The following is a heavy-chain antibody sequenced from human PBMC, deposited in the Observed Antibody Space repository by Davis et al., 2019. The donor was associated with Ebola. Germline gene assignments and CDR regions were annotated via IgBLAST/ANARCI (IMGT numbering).Heavy chain of an antibody. CDR2: INHSGST. CDR3: ARGEYYDSSGYLGYYYYYGMDV. CDR1: GGPFSGYY. J-gene: IGHJ6*02. D-gene: IGHD3-22*01. Sequence: PSETLSLTCAVYGGPFSGYYWSWIRQSPGKGLEWIGEINHSGSTNYNPSLKSRVTISVDTSKNQFSLKLSSVTAADTAVYYCARGEYYDSSGYLGYYYYYGMDVWGQGTTVTVSS. V-gene: IGHV4-34*01.